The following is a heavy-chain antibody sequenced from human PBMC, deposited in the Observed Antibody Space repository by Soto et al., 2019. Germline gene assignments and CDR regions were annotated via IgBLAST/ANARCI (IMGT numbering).Heavy chain of an antibody. CDR3: ARDMYSSDYFVKWFEP. J-gene: IGHJ5*02. D-gene: IGHD6-19*01. CDR2: ISHDGINK. Sequence: QVRLVESGGGVVQPVRSLRLSCTASGFSFSSYAMYWFRQPPGKGLEWVAVISHDGINKHYADSVKCRVTVSRDNSSPSLDLQLNSLRGEDTAMYYCARDMYSSDYFVKWFEPWGQGTLVTVSS. CDR1: GFSFSSYA. V-gene: IGHV3-30-3*01.